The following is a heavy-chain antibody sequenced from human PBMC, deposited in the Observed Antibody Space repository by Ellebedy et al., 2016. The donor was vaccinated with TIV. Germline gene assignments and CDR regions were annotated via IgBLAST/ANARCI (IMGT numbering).Heavy chain of an antibody. CDR2: TSGGGSTT. CDR1: GFTFSSYS. V-gene: IGHV3-23*01. J-gene: IGHJ4*02. D-gene: IGHD1-1*01. CDR3: AKDLAAGTTLRLDY. Sequence: GESLKISCAASGFTFSSYSVDWVRQAPGKGLEWVSGTSGGGSTTYYADSVKGRFTISRENSKNTLYLQMNSLRAEDTAVYYCAKDLAAGTTLRLDYWGQGTLVTVSS.